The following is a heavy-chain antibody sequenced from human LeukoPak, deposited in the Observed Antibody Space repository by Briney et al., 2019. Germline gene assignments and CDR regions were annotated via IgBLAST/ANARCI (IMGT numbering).Heavy chain of an antibody. CDR2: ISSSSSYI. D-gene: IGHD3-16*02. CDR3: ARSDYVWGSYRYYFDY. CDR1: GFTFSSYS. V-gene: IGHV3-21*01. Sequence: GGSLRLSCAASGFTFSSYSMNWVRQAPGKGLEWVSSISSSSSYIYYADSVKGRFTISRDNAKNSLYLQMNSLRAEDTAVYYCARSDYVWGSYRYYFDYWGQGTLVTVSS. J-gene: IGHJ4*02.